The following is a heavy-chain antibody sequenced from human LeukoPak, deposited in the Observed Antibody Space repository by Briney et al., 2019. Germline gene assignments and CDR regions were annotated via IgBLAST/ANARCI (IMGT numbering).Heavy chain of an antibody. CDR1: GFTLSNHD. CDR3: ARADCSSSTCYLRRSWFDP. J-gene: IGHJ5*02. D-gene: IGHD2-2*01. Sequence: GGSLRLSCAASGFTLSNHDMNWVRQAPGKGLEWVSSISTSSRYIYYKDSVRGRFTISRDDAKNSLYLEMNSLRAEDTAAYYCARADCSSSTCYLRRSWFDPWGQGTLVTVSS. V-gene: IGHV3-21*01. CDR2: ISTSSRYI.